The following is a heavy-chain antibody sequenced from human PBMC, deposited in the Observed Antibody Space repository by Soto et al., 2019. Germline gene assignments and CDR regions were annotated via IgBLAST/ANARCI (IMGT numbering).Heavy chain of an antibody. V-gene: IGHV1-18*01. CDR2: ISAYNGNT. CDR1: GYTFTSYG. Sequence: QVQLVQSGAEVKKPGASVKVSCKASGYTFTSYGISWVRQAPGQGLEWMGWISAYNGNTNYAQKLQGRVTMTTDTSTSTDYMELRSLRSDDTAVYYCARGQNYGEDYYYYGMDVWGQGTTVTVSS. CDR3: ARGQNYGEDYYYYGMDV. J-gene: IGHJ6*02. D-gene: IGHD4-17*01.